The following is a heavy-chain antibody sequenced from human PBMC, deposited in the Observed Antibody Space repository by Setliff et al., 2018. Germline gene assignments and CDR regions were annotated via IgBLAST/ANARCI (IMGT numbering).Heavy chain of an antibody. CDR1: GFSFSNTW. J-gene: IGHJ4*02. CDR3: ARIGYSSGLFDF. D-gene: IGHD3-22*01. V-gene: IGHV3-15*01. Sequence: GGSLRLSCAASGFSFSNTWMNWVRQAPGKGLEWVGRIKSITDGGTTDYAAPVKGRFTISRDDSKNSLYLQMNSLKTEDTAVYYCARIGYSSGLFDFWGQGTLVTVSS. CDR2: IKSITDGGTT.